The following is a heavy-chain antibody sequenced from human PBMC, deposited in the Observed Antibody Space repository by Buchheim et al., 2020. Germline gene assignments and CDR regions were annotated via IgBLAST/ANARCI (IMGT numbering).Heavy chain of an antibody. CDR3: AKDGGRTSWGISPLYYFDH. Sequence: EVQLLESGGDLARPGGSLRLSCAGSGFTSTSYGMSWVRQAPGRGLEWVAGISGSGFGNWYADSVKGRFTISRDHSKNTLFLQMDSLRVEDTAVYYCAKDGGRTSWGISPLYYFDHWGQGSL. CDR2: ISGSGFGN. CDR1: GFTSTSYG. V-gene: IGHV3-23*01. J-gene: IGHJ4*02. D-gene: IGHD3-16*01.